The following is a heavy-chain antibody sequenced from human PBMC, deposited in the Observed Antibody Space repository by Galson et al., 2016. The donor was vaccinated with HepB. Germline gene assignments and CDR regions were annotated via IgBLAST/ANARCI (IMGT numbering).Heavy chain of an antibody. J-gene: IGHJ6*03. CDR3: ARVSPTATYYDFWSGKYYYMDM. Sequence: SLRLSCAASGFSFSDHYMSWIRQAPGKGLEWVSYISNNSSYTNYADSVKGRFIISRDNAKNTMYLQMNSLRAEDTAVYYCARVSPTATYYDFWSGKYYYMDMWGKGTTVTVSS. CDR2: ISNNSSYT. CDR1: GFSFSDHY. D-gene: IGHD3-3*01. V-gene: IGHV3-11*06.